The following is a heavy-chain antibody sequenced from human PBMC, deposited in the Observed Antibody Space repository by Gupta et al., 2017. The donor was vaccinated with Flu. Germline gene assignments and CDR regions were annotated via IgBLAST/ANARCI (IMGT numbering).Heavy chain of an antibody. J-gene: IGHJ3*02. V-gene: IGHV3-7*01. CDR2: IRQDGIEN. CDR3: ARDPGRSAFDI. Sequence: WVRQAQGKGLELVANIRQDGIENTYLDSVKGRFTISRDNAKNSVYLQMNSLRAEDTAVYYCARDPGRSAFDIWGQGTMVTVS.